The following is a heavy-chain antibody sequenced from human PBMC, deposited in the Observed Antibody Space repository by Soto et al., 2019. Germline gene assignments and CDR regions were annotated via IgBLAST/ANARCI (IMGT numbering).Heavy chain of an antibody. Sequence: GGSLRLSCAATGFTFGFNALSWVRQAPGKGLEWVSSISAGGVSTNYADSVRGRFTVSRDDSQNTLDLQMSSLRAEDTAVYYCATVHNTSRSFNYWGQGTLVTVSS. CDR2: ISAGGVST. CDR3: ATVHNTSRSFNY. J-gene: IGHJ4*02. D-gene: IGHD1-20*01. V-gene: IGHV3-23*01. CDR1: GFTFGFNA.